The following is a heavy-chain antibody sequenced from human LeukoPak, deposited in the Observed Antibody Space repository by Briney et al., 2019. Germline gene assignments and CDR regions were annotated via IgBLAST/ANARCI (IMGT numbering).Heavy chain of an antibody. CDR1: GGSFSGYY. J-gene: IGHJ5*02. D-gene: IGHD3-10*01. Sequence: SETLSLTCAVYGGSFSGYYWSWIRQPPGKGLEWIGEINHSGSTNYNPSLKSRVTISVDTSKNQFSLKLSSVTAADTAVYYCASHGSGSSFLKGWFDPWGQGTLVTVSS. CDR2: INHSGST. CDR3: ASHGSGSSFLKGWFDP. V-gene: IGHV4-34*01.